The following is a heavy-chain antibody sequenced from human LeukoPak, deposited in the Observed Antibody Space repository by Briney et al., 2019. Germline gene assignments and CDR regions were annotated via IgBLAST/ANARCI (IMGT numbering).Heavy chain of an antibody. Sequence: SVKVSCKASGGTFSSYAISWVRQAPGQGLEWMGGIIPIFGTANYAQKFQGRVTITADESASTAYMELSSLRSEDTAVYYCARGTYYYDSSGYKIDYWGQGTLVTVSS. J-gene: IGHJ4*02. CDR2: IIPIFGTA. D-gene: IGHD3-22*01. CDR3: ARGTYYYDSSGYKIDY. CDR1: GGTFSSYA. V-gene: IGHV1-69*01.